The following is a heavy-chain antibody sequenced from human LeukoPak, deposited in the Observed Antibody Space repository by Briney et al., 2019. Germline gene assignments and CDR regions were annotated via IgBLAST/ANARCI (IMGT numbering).Heavy chain of an antibody. J-gene: IGHJ4*02. Sequence: NPSETLSLTCAVYGGSFSGYYWSWIRQPPGKGLEWIGEINHSGSTNYNPSLKSRVTISVDTSKNQFSLKLSSVTAADTAVYYCARSIGGYYDSSGYYYYWGQGTLVTVSS. CDR3: ARSIGGYYDSSGYYYY. V-gene: IGHV4-34*01. CDR2: INHSGST. CDR1: GGSFSGYY. D-gene: IGHD3-22*01.